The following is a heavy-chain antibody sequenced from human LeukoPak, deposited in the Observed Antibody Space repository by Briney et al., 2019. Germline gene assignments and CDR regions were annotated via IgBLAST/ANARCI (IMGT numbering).Heavy chain of an antibody. J-gene: IGHJ5*02. D-gene: IGHD4-17*01. CDR2: INPSGGST. CDR3: ARGWTTVTTGWFDP. Sequence: ASVKVSCKPSGYAFTSYYMHWVPQSPGQGLECRGIINPSGGSTSYAQKFQGRVTMTRDTSTSTVYMERSSLRSEDTAVYYCARGWTTVTTGWFDPWGQGTLVTVSS. V-gene: IGHV1-46*01. CDR1: GYAFTSYY.